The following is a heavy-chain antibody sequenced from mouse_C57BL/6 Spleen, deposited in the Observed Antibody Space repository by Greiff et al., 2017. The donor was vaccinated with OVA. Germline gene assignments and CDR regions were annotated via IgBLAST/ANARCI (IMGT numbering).Heavy chain of an antibody. CDR3: ALYGSSSWVAY. D-gene: IGHD1-1*01. J-gene: IGHJ3*01. CDR2: IYPGSGSP. CDR1: GYTFTSYW. V-gene: IGHV1-55*01. Sequence: QVQLQQPGAELVKPGASVKMSCKASGYTFTSYWITWVKQRPGQGLAWLGEIYPGSGSPNYNEKFKSKATLTVDTSSSTAYMQLISRRSEDSAVYYCALYGSSSWVAYWGQGTLVTVSA.